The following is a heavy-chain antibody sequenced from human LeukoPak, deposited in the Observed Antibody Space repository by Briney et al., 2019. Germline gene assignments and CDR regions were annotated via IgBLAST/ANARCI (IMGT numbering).Heavy chain of an antibody. V-gene: IGHV3-23*01. CDR3: AKKAVTTRSFDY. Sequence: PGGSLRLSCAASGFTFSSNAMSWVRQAPGKGLKWVSGISGSGGSTYYADSVKGRFTISRDNSKNTLYLQMNSLRAEDTAVYYCAKKAVTTRSFDYWGQGTLVTVSS. J-gene: IGHJ4*02. CDR1: GFTFSSNA. CDR2: ISGSGGST. D-gene: IGHD4-17*01.